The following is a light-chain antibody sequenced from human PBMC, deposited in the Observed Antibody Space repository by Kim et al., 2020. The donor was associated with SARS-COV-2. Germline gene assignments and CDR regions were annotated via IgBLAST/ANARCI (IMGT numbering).Light chain of an antibody. V-gene: IGLV1-51*01. CDR3: GTWDSSLAAVV. CDR1: NANIGRYF. Sequence: KVSISCSRSNANIGRYFLCWVQQLPRKAPRLLICDDDKRPSGISDRFSASKSGMSATLDISGLQTGDEGDYFCGTWDSSLAAVVFGGGTQLTVL. CDR2: DDD. J-gene: IGLJ3*02.